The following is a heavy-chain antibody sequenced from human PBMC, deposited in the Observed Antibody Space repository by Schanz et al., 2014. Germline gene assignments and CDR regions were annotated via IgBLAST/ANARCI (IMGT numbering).Heavy chain of an antibody. CDR2: IYSRGGT. CDR3: ASRSVYAPT. CDR1: GFTFFGSFA. J-gene: IGHJ5*02. Sequence: EVQLVESGGGLVQPGGSLRLSCVASGFTFFGSFAMSWVRQPPGKGLECISIIYSRGGTFHADSVKGRFTISRDKSKNTLYLEMNSLRAEDTAVYYCASRSVYAPTWGQGILVTVSS. D-gene: IGHD2-8*01. V-gene: IGHV3-66*01.